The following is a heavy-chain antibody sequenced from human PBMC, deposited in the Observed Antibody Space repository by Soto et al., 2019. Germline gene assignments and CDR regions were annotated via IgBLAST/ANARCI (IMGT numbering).Heavy chain of an antibody. J-gene: IGHJ3*02. V-gene: IGHV1-18*01. CDR1: GYTFTSYG. CDR2: ISAYNGNT. CDR3: ARSIIGYCSGGSCYAYFDI. Sequence: QVQLVQSGAEVKKPGASVKVSCKASGYTFTSYGISWVRQAPGQGLEWMGWISAYNGNTNYAQKHQGRATMTPDTSTSTAYMELRSLRSDDTAVYYCARSIIGYCSGGSCYAYFDIWGQGTMVTVSS. D-gene: IGHD2-15*01.